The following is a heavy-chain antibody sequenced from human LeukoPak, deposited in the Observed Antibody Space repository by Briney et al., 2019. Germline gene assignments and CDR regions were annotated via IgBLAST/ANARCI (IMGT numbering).Heavy chain of an antibody. CDR2: LYAGGST. D-gene: IGHD3-10*01. Sequence: GGSLRLSCAASGFTVSSKYMSWVRQAPGKGLEWVSVLYAGGSTYYADSVKGRFTISRDNSKNTLYLRMNSLRADDTAVYYCARGKDASGNLLDYWGQGTLITVSS. CDR3: ARGKDASGNLLDY. CDR1: GFTVSSKY. J-gene: IGHJ4*02. V-gene: IGHV3-53*01.